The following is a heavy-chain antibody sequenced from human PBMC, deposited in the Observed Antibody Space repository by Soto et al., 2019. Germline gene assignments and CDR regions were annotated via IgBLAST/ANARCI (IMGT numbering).Heavy chain of an antibody. V-gene: IGHV1-3*01. J-gene: IGHJ4*02. Sequence: QVQLLQSGAEVKKPGASVKVSCQAAGYTFSTYAMHWVRQAPGQGLEWMRWINGGNGNTKYSQKFQGRLTVTRDTSAATAYMELSSLTSGDTAVYYCAREFLGRFGVDRLDYWGQGTLVTVSS. D-gene: IGHD3-3*01. CDR1: GYTFSTYA. CDR2: INGGNGNT. CDR3: AREFLGRFGVDRLDY.